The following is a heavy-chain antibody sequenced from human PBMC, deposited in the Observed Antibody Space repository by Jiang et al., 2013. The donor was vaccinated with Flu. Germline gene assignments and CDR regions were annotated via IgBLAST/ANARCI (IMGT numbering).Heavy chain of an antibody. CDR1: GYNFPSYW. V-gene: IGHV5-51*01. CDR3: ARHPSGYSSGWFSH. Sequence: SLKISCKASGYNFPSYWIAWVRQMPGKGLEWMGIINPADSDSRYSPSFQGQVTISADQSITTAYLQWSSLKASDTAMYYCARHPSGYSSGWFSHWGQGTLVTVSS. J-gene: IGHJ4*02. CDR2: INPADSDS. D-gene: IGHD6-19*01.